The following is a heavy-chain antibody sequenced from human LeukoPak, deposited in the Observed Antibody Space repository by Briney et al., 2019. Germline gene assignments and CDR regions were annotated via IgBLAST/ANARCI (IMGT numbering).Heavy chain of an antibody. CDR1: GGSISSGGYS. D-gene: IGHD3-16*01. CDR3: ARVLGAPLWFDT. CDR2: IYHSGST. Sequence: SETLSLTCAVSGGSISSGGYSWSWIRQPPGKGLEWIGYIYHSGSTYYNPSLKSRVTISVDRSKNQFSLKLSSVTAADTAVYYCARVLGAPLWFDTWGQGTLVTVSS. J-gene: IGHJ5*02. V-gene: IGHV4-30-2*01.